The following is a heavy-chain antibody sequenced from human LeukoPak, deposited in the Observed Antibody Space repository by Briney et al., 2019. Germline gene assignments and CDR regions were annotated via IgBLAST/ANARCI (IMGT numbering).Heavy chain of an antibody. J-gene: IGHJ5*02. Sequence: SETLSLTCVLYGGSSSGYYWSWIRQPPGKGLEWIGEINHSGSTNYNPSLKSRVTMSVDTSKNQFSLKLNSVTAADTAVYYCARDYDVLTAYPPTQLFDPWGQGTLVTVSS. D-gene: IGHD3-9*01. CDR2: INHSGST. V-gene: IGHV4-34*01. CDR3: ARDYDVLTAYPPTQLFDP. CDR1: GGSSSGYY.